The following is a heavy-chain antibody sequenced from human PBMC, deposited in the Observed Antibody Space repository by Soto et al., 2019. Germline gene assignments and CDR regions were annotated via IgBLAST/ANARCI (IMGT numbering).Heavy chain of an antibody. CDR2: INPSGGST. D-gene: IGHD2-15*01. V-gene: IGHV1-46*03. Sequence: GASVKVSCKASGYTFTSYYMHWVRQAPGQGLEWMGIINPSGGSTSYAQKFQGRVTMTRDTSTSTVYMELSSLRSEDTAVYYCARDGSHGPERDAFDIWGQGTMVTVSS. CDR1: GYTFTSYY. CDR3: ARDGSHGPERDAFDI. J-gene: IGHJ3*02.